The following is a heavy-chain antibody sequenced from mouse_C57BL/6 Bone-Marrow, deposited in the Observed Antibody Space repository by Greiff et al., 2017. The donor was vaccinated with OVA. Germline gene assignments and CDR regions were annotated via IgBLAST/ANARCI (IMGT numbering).Heavy chain of an antibody. CDR3: ARGKLLRPYYYAMDY. V-gene: IGHV1-22*01. CDR1: GYTFTDYN. CDR2: INTNNGGT. D-gene: IGHD1-2*01. J-gene: IGHJ4*01. Sequence: EVQLQQSGPELVQPGASVKMSCKASGYTFTDYNMHWVKQSHGKSLEWIGYINTNNGGTSYNQKFKGKATLTVTKSSSTAYMELRSLTSEDSAVYYCARGKLLRPYYYAMDYWGQGTSVTVSS.